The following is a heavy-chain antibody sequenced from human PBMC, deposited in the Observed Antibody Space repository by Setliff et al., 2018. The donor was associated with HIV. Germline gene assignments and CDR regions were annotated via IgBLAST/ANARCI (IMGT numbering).Heavy chain of an antibody. V-gene: IGHV1-18*01. CDR1: GYTFTSYG. CDR3: ARDSNPRRSWYSGDAFDI. CDR2: ISAYNGNT. D-gene: IGHD6-13*01. Sequence: ASVKVSCKASGYTFTSYGISWVRQAPGQGLEWMGWISAYNGNTNYAQKLQGRVTMTTDTSTSTAYMELRSLRSDDTAVYYCARDSNPRRSWYSGDAFDIWGRGTMVTVSS. J-gene: IGHJ3*02.